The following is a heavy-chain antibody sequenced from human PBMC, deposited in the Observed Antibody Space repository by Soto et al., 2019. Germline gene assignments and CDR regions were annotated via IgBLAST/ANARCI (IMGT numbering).Heavy chain of an antibody. J-gene: IGHJ6*03. CDR2: IYSGGST. Sequence: EVQLVESGGGLVQPGGSLRLSCAASGFTVSSNYMSWVRQAPGKGLEWVSVIYSGGSTYYADSAKGRFTISRDNSKNTLYLQMNSLRAEDTAVYYCAGAAAGNVYYYYYMDVWGKGTTVTVSS. CDR1: GFTVSSNY. CDR3: AGAAAGNVYYYYYMDV. D-gene: IGHD6-13*01. V-gene: IGHV3-66*01.